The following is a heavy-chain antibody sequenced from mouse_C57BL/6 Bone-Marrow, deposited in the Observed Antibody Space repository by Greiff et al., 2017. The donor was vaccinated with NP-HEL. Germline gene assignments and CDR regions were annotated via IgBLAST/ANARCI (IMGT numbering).Heavy chain of an antibody. CDR3: ARGGIYDYDDYFDY. J-gene: IGHJ2*01. D-gene: IGHD2-4*01. Sequence: VQLQQSGPELVKPGASVKISCKASGYSFTGYYMNWVKQSPEKSLEWIGEINPSTGGTTYNQKFKAKATLTVDKSSSTAYMQLKSLTSEDAAVYYGARGGIYDYDDYFDYWGQGTTLTVSS. V-gene: IGHV1-42*01. CDR1: GYSFTGYY. CDR2: INPSTGGT.